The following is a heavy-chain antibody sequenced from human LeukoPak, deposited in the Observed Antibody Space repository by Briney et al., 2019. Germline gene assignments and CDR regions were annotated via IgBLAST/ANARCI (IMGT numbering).Heavy chain of an antibody. Sequence: SETLSLTCTVSGGSISSSSYYWGWIRQPPGKGLEWIGGIYYSGSTYYNPSLKSRVTISVDTSKNQFSLKLSSVTAADTAVYYCASYYYGSGSYFYWGQGTLVTVSS. V-gene: IGHV4-39*01. CDR3: ASYYYGSGSYFY. CDR2: IYYSGST. CDR1: GGSISSSSYY. J-gene: IGHJ4*02. D-gene: IGHD3-10*01.